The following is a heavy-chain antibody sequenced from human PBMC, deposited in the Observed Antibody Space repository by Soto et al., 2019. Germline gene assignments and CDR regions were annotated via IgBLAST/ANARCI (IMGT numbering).Heavy chain of an antibody. Sequence: QVQLQESGPGLVKPSQTLSLTCTVSGGSITSGNYYWSWLRQPPGKGLEWIGFISYSGSTYYNASLQNRVTISIDTSKNQSSLNLKSVSAADTAVYYCDTRGTSATGLYYFDYWGQGTLVTVSS. CDR3: DTRGTSATGLYYFDY. D-gene: IGHD1-7*01. CDR2: ISYSGST. J-gene: IGHJ4*02. V-gene: IGHV4-30-4*01. CDR1: GGSITSGNYY.